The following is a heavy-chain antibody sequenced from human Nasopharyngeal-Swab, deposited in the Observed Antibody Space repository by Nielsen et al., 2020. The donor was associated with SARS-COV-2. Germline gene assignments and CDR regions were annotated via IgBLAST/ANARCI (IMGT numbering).Heavy chain of an antibody. CDR2: IIPILGIA. V-gene: IGHV1-69*04. J-gene: IGHJ4*02. Sequence: SVKVSCKASDYTFTSYAISWVRQAPGQGLEWMGRIIPILGIANYAQKFQGRVTITADKSTSTAYMELSSLRSEDTAVYYCAREGGPYDYVWGSYRYTGEDTLLDYWGQGTLVTVSS. CDR1: DYTFTSYA. D-gene: IGHD3-16*02. CDR3: AREGGPYDYVWGSYRYTGEDTLLDY.